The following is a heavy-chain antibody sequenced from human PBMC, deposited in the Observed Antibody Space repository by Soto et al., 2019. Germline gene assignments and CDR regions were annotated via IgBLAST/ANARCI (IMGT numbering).Heavy chain of an antibody. V-gene: IGHV4-38-2*02. CDR2: IYHSGST. CDR1: GNSISSGYY. CDR3: ARDRGLYGSGSYYNPNWFDP. D-gene: IGHD3-10*01. J-gene: IGHJ5*02. Sequence: PSETLSLTCAVSGNSISSGYYWGWIRQPPGKGLEWIGSIYHSGSTYYNPSLKSRVTISVDTSKNQFSLKLSSVTAADTAVYYCARDRGLYGSGSYYNPNWFDPWGQGTLVTVSS.